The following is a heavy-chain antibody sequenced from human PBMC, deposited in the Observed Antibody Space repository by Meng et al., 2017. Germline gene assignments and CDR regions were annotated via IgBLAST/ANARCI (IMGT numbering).Heavy chain of an antibody. D-gene: IGHD3-16*02. Sequence: ESLKISCTVSGGSISSSSYYWGWIRQPPGQGREWIGSIYYSGSTYYNPSLKSRVTISVDTSKNQFSLKLSSVTAADTAVYYCARGAFYGYVWGGYRYGLDYWGQGTLVTVSS. CDR2: IYYSGST. CDR1: GGSISSSSYY. V-gene: IGHV4-39*07. J-gene: IGHJ4*02. CDR3: ARGAFYGYVWGGYRYGLDY.